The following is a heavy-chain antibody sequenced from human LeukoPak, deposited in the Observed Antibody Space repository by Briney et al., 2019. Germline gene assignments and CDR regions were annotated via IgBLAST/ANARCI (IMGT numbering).Heavy chain of an antibody. Sequence: GASVKVSCKTSGYTFTSYAISWVRQAPGQGLEWMGWMNPNSGNTGYAQKFQGRVTITRNTSISTAYMELSSLRSEDTAVYYCARGYNYYLDYWGQGTLVTVSS. CDR1: GYTFTSYA. CDR2: MNPNSGNT. V-gene: IGHV1-8*01. D-gene: IGHD1-20*01. CDR3: ARGYNYYLDY. J-gene: IGHJ4*02.